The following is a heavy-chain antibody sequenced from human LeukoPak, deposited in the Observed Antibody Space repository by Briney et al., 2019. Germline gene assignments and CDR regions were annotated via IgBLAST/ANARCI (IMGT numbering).Heavy chain of an antibody. J-gene: IGHJ4*02. CDR2: INHSGST. CDR1: GGSFSGYY. Sequence: SSETLSLTCAVYGGSFSGYYWSWIRQPPGKGLEWIGEINHSGSTNYNPSLKSRVTISVGTSKNQFSLKLSSVTAADTAVYHCARGKRGYSSSWYDYWGQGTLVTVSS. CDR3: ARGKRGYSSSWYDY. V-gene: IGHV4-34*01. D-gene: IGHD6-13*01.